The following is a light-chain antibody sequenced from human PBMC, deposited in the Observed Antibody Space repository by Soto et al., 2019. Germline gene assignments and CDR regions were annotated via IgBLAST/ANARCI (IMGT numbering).Light chain of an antibody. V-gene: IGKV3D-15*01. CDR2: GAS. CDR1: QSVFNN. CDR3: QQYNNWPRT. Sequence: EIVLTQSPGTLSLSPGARAALSCRASQSVFNNHIGWYQQKPGQAPRRLIFGASFRATGIPDRFSGSGSGTEFTLTINSLQSEDFAVYYCQQYNNWPRTFGQGTKVDIK. J-gene: IGKJ1*01.